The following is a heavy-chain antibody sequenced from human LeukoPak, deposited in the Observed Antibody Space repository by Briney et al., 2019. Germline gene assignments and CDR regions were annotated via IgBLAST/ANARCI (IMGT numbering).Heavy chain of an antibody. Sequence: SETLSLTCSVSGGSISSYHWSWIRQPPGKGLEWIGYIYYSGSTNYNPSLKSRVTISVDTSKNQFSLKLSSVTAADTAVYYCARMRYEDYYDNSANRYYYYGMDVWGQGTTVTVSS. CDR2: IYYSGST. D-gene: IGHD3-22*01. CDR1: GGSISSYH. J-gene: IGHJ6*02. V-gene: IGHV4-59*08. CDR3: ARMRYEDYYDNSANRYYYYGMDV.